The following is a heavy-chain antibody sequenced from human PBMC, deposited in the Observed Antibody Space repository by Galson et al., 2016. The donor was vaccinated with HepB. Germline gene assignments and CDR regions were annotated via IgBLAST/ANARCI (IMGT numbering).Heavy chain of an antibody. CDR1: GYNFNNYG. CDR3: ARDKSKITMTD. V-gene: IGHV1-18*01. J-gene: IGHJ4*02. Sequence: SVKVSCKASGYNFNNYGIHWVRQAPGQGLEWMGWISIYNGNTNYAQKVQGRVTMTTDTSTSTAYLELRSLRSDDTAVYHCARDKSKITMTDWGQGTLVTVSS. D-gene: IGHD3-22*01. CDR2: ISIYNGNT.